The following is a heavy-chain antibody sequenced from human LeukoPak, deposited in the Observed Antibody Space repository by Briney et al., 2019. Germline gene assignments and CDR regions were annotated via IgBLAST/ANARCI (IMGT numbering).Heavy chain of an antibody. CDR3: DPFDY. V-gene: IGHV3-30*04. Sequence: GGSLRLSCAASGFTFSSYAMHWVRQAPGKGLEWVAVISYDGSNKYYADSVKGRFTISRDNSKNTLYLQMNSLRAEDTAVYCRDPFDYWGQGTLVTVSS. CDR1: GFTFSSYA. CDR2: ISYDGSNK. J-gene: IGHJ4*02.